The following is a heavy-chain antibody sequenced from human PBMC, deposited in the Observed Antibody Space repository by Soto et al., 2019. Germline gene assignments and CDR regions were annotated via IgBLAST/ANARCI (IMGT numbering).Heavy chain of an antibody. V-gene: IGHV3-21*01. D-gene: IGHD4-17*01. CDR2: ISGSSIHI. J-gene: IGHJ4*02. Sequence: GGSLRLSCGASGFTFSTYNVNWVRQAPGKGLEWVSSISGSSIHIYYADSVKGRFTISRDNAKNSLYLQMNSLRAEDTAVYYCEPNEYGGQLDYWGQGALVTVSS. CDR1: GFTFSTYN. CDR3: EPNEYGGQLDY.